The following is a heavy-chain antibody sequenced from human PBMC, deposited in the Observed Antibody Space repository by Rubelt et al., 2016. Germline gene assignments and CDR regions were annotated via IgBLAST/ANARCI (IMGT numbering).Heavy chain of an antibody. V-gene: IGHV3-74*01. CDR2: INSDGTST. CDR1: GFTFSNYW. Sequence: EVQLVESGGGLVQPGGSLRLSCAASGFTFSNYWMHWVRQTPGKGLVWVSRINSDGTSTSYADSVKGRFTNSGDNAKNPLFLQMNSLRAEDTAVYYCASGLVLWGQGTLVTVSS. CDR3: ASGLVL. J-gene: IGHJ4*02. D-gene: IGHD6-19*01.